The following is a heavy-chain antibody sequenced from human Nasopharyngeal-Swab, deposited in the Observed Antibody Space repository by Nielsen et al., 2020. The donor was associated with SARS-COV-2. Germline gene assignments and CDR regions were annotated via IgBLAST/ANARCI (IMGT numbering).Heavy chain of an antibody. CDR1: GYSFTSYW. CDR2: IYPGDSDT. D-gene: IGHD2-2*01. V-gene: IGHV5-51*01. J-gene: IGHJ3*02. Sequence: GESLKISCKGSGYSFTSYWIGWVRQMPGKGLEWMGIIYPGDSDTRYSPYFRGQVTISADRSTSTAYLQWSSLRASDTAMYYCARQTSSSTGDPFNIWGQGTMVTVSS. CDR3: ARQTSSSTGDPFNI.